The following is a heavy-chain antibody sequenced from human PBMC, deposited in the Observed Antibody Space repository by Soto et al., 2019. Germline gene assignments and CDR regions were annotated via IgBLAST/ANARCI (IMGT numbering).Heavy chain of an antibody. J-gene: IGHJ6*02. D-gene: IGHD5-12*01. Sequence: EVQLVESGGGLVKPGGSLRLSCAASGFTFSSYNMNWVRQAPGKGLEWVSSISSSSSYIYYADSVKGRFTISRDNAKNSLYLQMNSLRAADTAVYYCARSRRNGYNNYYYYYGMDVWGQGTTGAVSS. CDR1: GFTFSSYN. CDR2: ISSSSSYI. V-gene: IGHV3-21*01. CDR3: ARSRRNGYNNYYYYYGMDV.